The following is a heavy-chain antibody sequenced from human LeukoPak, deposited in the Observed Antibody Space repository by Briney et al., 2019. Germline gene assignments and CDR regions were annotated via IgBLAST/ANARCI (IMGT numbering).Heavy chain of an antibody. CDR1: GFTFSSYA. V-gene: IGHV3-7*01. Sequence: GGSLRLSCAASGFTFSSYAMSWVRQAPGKGLEWVANIKQDGSEKYYVDSVKGRFTISRDNAKNSLYLQMNSLRAEDTAVYYCARDLQLFSTTSDYYYYMDVWGKGTTVTVSS. J-gene: IGHJ6*03. D-gene: IGHD1-26*01. CDR2: IKQDGSEK. CDR3: ARDLQLFSTTSDYYYYMDV.